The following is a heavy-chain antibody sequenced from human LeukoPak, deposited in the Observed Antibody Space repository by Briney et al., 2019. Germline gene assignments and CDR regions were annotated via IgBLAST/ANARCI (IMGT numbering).Heavy chain of an antibody. J-gene: IGHJ4*02. CDR3: ARAYCSAGSCYLDY. D-gene: IGHD2-15*01. V-gene: IGHV1-18*01. CDR1: GYTFTTYG. Sequence: ASVNASCKASGYTFTTYGIGWVRQAPGQGLEWMGWISALSGNTEYAQNLQDRVTMTIDTSTSTAYMELRSLKSDDTAVYFCARAYCSAGSCYLDYWGQGTLVSVSS. CDR2: ISALSGNT.